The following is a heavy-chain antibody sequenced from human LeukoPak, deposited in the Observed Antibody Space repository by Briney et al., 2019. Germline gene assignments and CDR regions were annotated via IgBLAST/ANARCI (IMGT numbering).Heavy chain of an antibody. CDR3: ASLYDSVWGSYRYFDY. J-gene: IGHJ4*02. D-gene: IGHD3-16*02. CDR2: IYYSGST. CDR1: GGSISSSSYY. V-gene: IGHV4-39*07. Sequence: SETLSLTCTVSGGSISSSSYYWGWIRQPPGKGLEWIGSIYYSGSTYYNPSLKSRVTISVDTSKNQFSLKLSSVTAVDTAVYYCASLYDSVWGSYRYFDYWGQGTLVTVSS.